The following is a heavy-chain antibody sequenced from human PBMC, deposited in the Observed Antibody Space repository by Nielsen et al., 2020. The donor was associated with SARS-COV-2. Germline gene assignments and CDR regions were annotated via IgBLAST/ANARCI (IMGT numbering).Heavy chain of an antibody. V-gene: IGHV3-7*03. Sequence: GGSLRLSCAASGFTFSSYWMNWVRQAPGKGLEWVANIKQDGSEKYYGDSVKGRFTISRDNSKNTLYLQMNSLRAEDTAVYYCAKRPGFRGDYFDYWGQGTLVTVSS. CDR3: AKRPGFRGDYFDY. D-gene: IGHD6-6*01. CDR2: IKQDGSEK. J-gene: IGHJ4*02. CDR1: GFTFSSYW.